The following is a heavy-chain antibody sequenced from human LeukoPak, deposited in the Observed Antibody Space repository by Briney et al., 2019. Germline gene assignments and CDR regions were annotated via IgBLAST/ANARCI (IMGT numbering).Heavy chain of an antibody. Sequence: SVKVSCKASGGTFSSYAISWVRQAPGQGLEWMGGIIPIFGTANYAQKFQGRVTITTDESTSTAYMELSSLRSEDTAVYYCARDSRPYYYDSSGYAQADYWGQGTLVTVSS. CDR2: IIPIFGTA. D-gene: IGHD3-22*01. J-gene: IGHJ4*02. CDR3: ARDSRPYYYDSSGYAQADY. V-gene: IGHV1-69*05. CDR1: GGTFSSYA.